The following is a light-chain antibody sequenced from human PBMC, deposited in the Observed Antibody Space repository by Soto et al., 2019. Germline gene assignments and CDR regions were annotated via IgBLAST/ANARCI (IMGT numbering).Light chain of an antibody. CDR3: QQYGSSPLT. V-gene: IGKV3-20*01. J-gene: IGKJ4*01. Sequence: EIVMTQSPAILSVSPGERGTLSCRASQDIGTKLAWYQQKPGQAPSLLMYGASSRATGIPDRFSGSGSGTDFTLTISRLEPEDFAVYYCQQYGSSPLTFGGGTKVDIK. CDR2: GAS. CDR1: QDIGTK.